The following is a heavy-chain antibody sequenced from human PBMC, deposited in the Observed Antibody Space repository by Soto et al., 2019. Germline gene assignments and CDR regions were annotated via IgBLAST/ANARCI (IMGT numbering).Heavy chain of an antibody. CDR3: ASDRFRGTYYLRGVTYFFEE. CDR2: ISPGSRYP. Sequence: GGSLRLSCASSGFTFSDYYMSWIRQAPGKGLEWLSYISPGSRYPAYADSVKGRFTISRDNAKNSLYLQMNSLRAEDTAVYYCASDRFRGTYYLRGVTYFFEEWGQGAPVTVSS. V-gene: IGHV3-11*05. D-gene: IGHD1-26*01. CDR1: GFTFSDYY. J-gene: IGHJ4*02.